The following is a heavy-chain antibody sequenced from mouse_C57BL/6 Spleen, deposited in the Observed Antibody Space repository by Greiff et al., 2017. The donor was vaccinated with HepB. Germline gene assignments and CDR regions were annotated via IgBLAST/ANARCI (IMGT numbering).Heavy chain of an antibody. CDR2: IDPEDGET. D-gene: IGHD2-1*01. J-gene: IGHJ2*01. V-gene: IGHV14-2*01. CDR1: GFNIQDYY. CDR3: GRYGNPIFDC. Sequence: EVQLMESGAELVKPGASVKLSCTASGFNIQDYYMHWVKQRTEQGLEWIGRIDPEDGETKYAPKFPGKATITADTSSNTAYLQLSSLTSEDTAVYYCGRYGNPIFDCWGQGTTLTVSS.